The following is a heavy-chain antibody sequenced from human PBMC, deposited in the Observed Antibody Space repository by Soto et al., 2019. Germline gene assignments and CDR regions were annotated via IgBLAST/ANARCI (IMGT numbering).Heavy chain of an antibody. Sequence: SETLSLTCTVSGCSISSGDSYWSWIRRSPGKGLEWIGYXCYSGSTHYKPSIKSRVTISVDTSKNQFSMRLSSVTAADTAVYYCARGAPSSGWPEWFDPWGQGTMVTVSS. CDR2: XCYSGST. V-gene: IGHV4-30-4*01. D-gene: IGHD6-19*01. CDR1: GCSISSGDSY. J-gene: IGHJ5*02. CDR3: ARGAPSSGWPEWFDP.